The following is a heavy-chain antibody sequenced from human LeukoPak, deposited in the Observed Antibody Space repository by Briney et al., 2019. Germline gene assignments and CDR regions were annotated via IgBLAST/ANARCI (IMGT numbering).Heavy chain of an antibody. CDR3: AREGSSSDYYYYGMDV. V-gene: IGHV1-3*01. D-gene: IGHD6-6*01. CDR2: INAGNGNT. Sequence: ASVKVSCKASGYTFTSYAMHWVRQAPGQRLEWMGWINAGNGNTKYSQKFQGRVTMTRNTSISTAYMELSSLRSEDTAVYYCAREGSSSDYYYYGMDVWGQGTTVTVSS. J-gene: IGHJ6*02. CDR1: GYTFTSYA.